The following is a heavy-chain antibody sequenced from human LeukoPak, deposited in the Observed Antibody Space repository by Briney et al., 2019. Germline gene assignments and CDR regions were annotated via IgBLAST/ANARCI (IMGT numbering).Heavy chain of an antibody. CDR2: IYHSGST. J-gene: IGHJ4*02. D-gene: IGHD6-19*01. Sequence: SETLSLTCTVSGGSISNYYWSWIRQPPGKGLEWIGYIYHSGSTNYNPSVKRRVTISVDTSKNQFSLKLSSVTAADTAMYYCARDIAVAGPDFYFDYWGQGTLVTVSS. CDR3: ARDIAVAGPDFYFDY. V-gene: IGHV4-59*01. CDR1: GGSISNYY.